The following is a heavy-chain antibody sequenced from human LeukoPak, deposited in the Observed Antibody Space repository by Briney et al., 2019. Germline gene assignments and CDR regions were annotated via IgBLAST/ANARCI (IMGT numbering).Heavy chain of an antibody. CDR2: IYSGGST. Sequence: AGYLRLSCAASGFSASSNYMSWVRQPPGQGLKWFSVIYSGGSTYYADSVKGRFTISRANSKNTHYLQMNSLRAEDTAIYYCARDGLRSSGTPFYYQYMDVWGIGTAVIVS. D-gene: IGHD3-10*01. CDR1: GFSASSNY. CDR3: ARDGLRSSGTPFYYQYMDV. J-gene: IGHJ6*03. V-gene: IGHV3-53*01.